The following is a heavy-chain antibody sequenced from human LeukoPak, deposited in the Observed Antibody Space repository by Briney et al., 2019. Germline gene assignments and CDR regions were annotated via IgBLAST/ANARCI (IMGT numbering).Heavy chain of an antibody. D-gene: IGHD3-22*01. CDR2: ISNSGST. J-gene: IGHJ4*02. CDR3: AREHGYYDSSGYFHAFDY. CDR1: DGSISSGDYY. Sequence: PSETLSLTCTVSDGSISSGDYYWNWIRQPPGKGLEWIGYISNSGSTYYKPSLKSRVTISLDKSKSQFSLQLSSVTAADTAVYYCAREHGYYDSSGYFHAFDYWGQGTLVTVSS. V-gene: IGHV4-30-4*01.